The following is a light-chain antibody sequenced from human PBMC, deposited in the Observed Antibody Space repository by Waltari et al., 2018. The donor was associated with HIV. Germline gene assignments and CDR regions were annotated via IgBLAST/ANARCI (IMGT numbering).Light chain of an antibody. CDR1: SNNVGNPG. Sequence: QAGLTQPPSVSKGLRQTATLTCPGDSNNVGNPGATWLQQHQGHPPKLLFYKNNNRPSGISERFSASKSGNTASLTITGLQPEDEADYFCSAWDRSLSTVIFGGGTTLIVL. CDR2: KNN. J-gene: IGLJ2*01. CDR3: SAWDRSLSTVI. V-gene: IGLV10-54*04.